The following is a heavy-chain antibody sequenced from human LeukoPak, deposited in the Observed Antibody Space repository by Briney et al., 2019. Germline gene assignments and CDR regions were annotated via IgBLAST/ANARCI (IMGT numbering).Heavy chain of an antibody. J-gene: IGHJ6*02. V-gene: IGHV1-69*13. CDR1: GGTFSSYA. CDR3: NAVLRFHRAARGELFGQGLMDV. D-gene: IGHD3-10*01. CDR2: IIPIFGTA. Sequence: GASVKVSCKASGGTFSSYAISWVRQAPGQGLEWMGGIIPIFGTANYAQKFQGRVTITADESTSTAYMELSSLRSEDTAVYYCNAVLRFHRAARGELFGQGLMDVWGQGTTVTVSS.